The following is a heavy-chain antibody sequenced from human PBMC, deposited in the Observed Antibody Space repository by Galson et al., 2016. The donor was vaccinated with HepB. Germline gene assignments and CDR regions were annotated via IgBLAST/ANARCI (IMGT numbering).Heavy chain of an antibody. Sequence: SLRLSCAASGFAFNTYAMNWVRQAPGKGLEFVSTINSDGGNIDYADSVKGRVTISRDNSKNMLYLQMNSLRIEDTAVYHCVKLCCGSSGCYGHFWGRGTPVTVSS. CDR3: VKLCCGSSGCYGHF. V-gene: IGHV3-64D*06. J-gene: IGHJ4*02. CDR2: INSDGGNI. CDR1: GFAFNTYA. D-gene: IGHD3-22*01.